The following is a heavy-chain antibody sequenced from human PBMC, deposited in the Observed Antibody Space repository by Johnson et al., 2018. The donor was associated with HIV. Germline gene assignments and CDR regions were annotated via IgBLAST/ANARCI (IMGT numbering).Heavy chain of an antibody. CDR3: ARLVVVVATVRVGAFDI. V-gene: IGHV3-20*04. CDR2: INWNGGST. Sequence: VQLVESGGGVVRPGGSLRLSCAASGFTFDDYGMSWVRQVPGKGLVWVSDINWNGGSTGYADSVKGRFTISRDNAKKSLYLQMNSLRAEDTALYYCARLVVVVATVRVGAFDIWGQGTMVTVSS. J-gene: IGHJ3*02. D-gene: IGHD2-15*01. CDR1: GFTFDDYG.